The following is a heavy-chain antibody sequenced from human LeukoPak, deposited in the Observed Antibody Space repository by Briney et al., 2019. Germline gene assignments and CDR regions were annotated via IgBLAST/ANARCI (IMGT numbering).Heavy chain of an antibody. CDR3: ARHPFGNYYDSSSYRFDY. V-gene: IGHV4-39*01. D-gene: IGHD3-22*01. CDR2: IYYSGST. J-gene: IGHJ4*02. Sequence: SETLSLTCTVSGGSISSSSYYWGWIRQPPGKGLEWIGTIYYSGSTYYNPSLRSRVTISVGTSKNQSSLKLSSVTAADTAVYYCARHPFGNYYDSSSYRFDYWGQGTLVTVSS. CDR1: GGSISSSSYY.